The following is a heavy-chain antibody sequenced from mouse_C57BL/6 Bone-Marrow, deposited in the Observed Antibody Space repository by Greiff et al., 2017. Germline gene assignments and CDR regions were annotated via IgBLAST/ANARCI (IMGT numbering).Heavy chain of an antibody. V-gene: IGHV5-15*01. CDR2: ISNLAYSI. J-gene: IGHJ4*01. D-gene: IGHD2-4*01. Sequence: EVQLVESGGGLVQPGGSLKLSCAASGFTFSDYGMAWVRQAPRKGPAWVAFISNLAYSIYYADTVTGRFTISRENAKNTLYLEMSSLRSEDTAMYYCARYDYDGDAMDDWGKGTSVTVSS. CDR3: ARYDYDGDAMDD. CDR1: GFTFSDYG.